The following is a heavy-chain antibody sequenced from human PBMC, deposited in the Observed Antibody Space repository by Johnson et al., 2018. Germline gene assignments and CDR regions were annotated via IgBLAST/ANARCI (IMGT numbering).Heavy chain of an antibody. V-gene: IGHV3-23*04. Sequence: VQLVESGGGVVQPGGSLRLSCAASGFTFSSYAMSWVGQAPGTGLEWVSSISGSGGSTYYADSVKGRLTISRDNSKNTVYLQMNSLRAEDTAVYYCAKRPGGIAVAYYYYMDVWGKGTTVTVSS. CDR2: ISGSGGST. J-gene: IGHJ6*03. CDR1: GFTFSSYA. CDR3: AKRPGGIAVAYYYYMDV. D-gene: IGHD6-19*01.